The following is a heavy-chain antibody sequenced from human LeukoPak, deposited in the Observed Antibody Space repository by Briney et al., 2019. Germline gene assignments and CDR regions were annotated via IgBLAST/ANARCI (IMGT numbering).Heavy chain of an antibody. CDR2: IYYSGST. Sequence: TSETLSLTCTVSGGSISSSSYYWGWIRQPPGKGLEWIGSIYYSGSTYYNPSLKSRVTISVDTSKNQFSLKLSSVTAADTAVYYCARHTREEEIQLALFDYWGQGTLVTVSS. V-gene: IGHV4-39*01. D-gene: IGHD5-18*01. J-gene: IGHJ4*02. CDR1: GGSISSSSYY. CDR3: ARHTREEEIQLALFDY.